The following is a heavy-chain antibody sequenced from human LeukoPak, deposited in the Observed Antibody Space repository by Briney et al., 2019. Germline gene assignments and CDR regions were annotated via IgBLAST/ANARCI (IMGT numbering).Heavy chain of an antibody. CDR1: GGSISSYY. J-gene: IGHJ5*02. CDR2: IYYSGST. D-gene: IGHD6-13*01. V-gene: IGHV4-59*01. CDR3: AREIHVWREHNSRWLNWLDP. Sequence: PSETLSLTCTVSGGSISSYYWSWIRQPPGRGLEWIGYIYYSGSTTYNPSLKSRVTISIDTSKHQFSLKLDSVTAADTAVYYCAREIHVWREHNSRWLNWLDPWGQGTLVTVSS.